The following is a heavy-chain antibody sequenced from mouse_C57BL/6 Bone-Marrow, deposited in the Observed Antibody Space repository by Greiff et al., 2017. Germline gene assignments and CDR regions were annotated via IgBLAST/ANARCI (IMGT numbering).Heavy chain of an antibody. Sequence: QVQLQQPGAELVMPGASVKLSCKASGYTFTSYWMHWVKQRPGQGLEWIGEIDPSDSYTNYNQKFKGKSTLTVDKSSSPAYMQLSSLTADDSAVYYCASSSYGYFDVWGTGTTVTVSS. J-gene: IGHJ1*03. CDR3: ASSSYGYFDV. V-gene: IGHV1-69*01. CDR2: IDPSDSYT. D-gene: IGHD1-1*01. CDR1: GYTFTSYW.